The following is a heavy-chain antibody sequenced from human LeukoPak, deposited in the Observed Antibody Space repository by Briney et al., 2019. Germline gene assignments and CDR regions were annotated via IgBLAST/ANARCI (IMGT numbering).Heavy chain of an antibody. J-gene: IGHJ6*03. V-gene: IGHV3-53*01. CDR3: ARPTTRYYMDV. Sequence: GGSLRLSCAASGFAVSNNYMSWVRQAPGKGLEWVSVIYSEGTTYYGDAVKGRFTISRDDSKNTLYLQMNSLRAEDTAVYYCARPTTRYYMDVWGEGTTVTVSS. CDR2: IYSEGTT. D-gene: IGHD5-12*01. CDR1: GFAVSNNY.